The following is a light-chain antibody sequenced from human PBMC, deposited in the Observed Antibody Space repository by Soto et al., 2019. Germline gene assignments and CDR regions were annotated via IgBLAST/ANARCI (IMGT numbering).Light chain of an antibody. CDR2: GNS. J-gene: IGLJ1*01. V-gene: IGLV1-40*01. CDR1: SSNIGAHYD. CDR3: QTYDNSLSVYV. Sequence: QSVLTQPPSVSGAPGQRVTISCTGSSSNIGAHYDVHWYQQLPGTAPKLLIYGNSNRPSGVPDRFSGSKSRTSASLAITGLQAEDEADYYCQTYDNSLSVYVFGTGTKLTVL.